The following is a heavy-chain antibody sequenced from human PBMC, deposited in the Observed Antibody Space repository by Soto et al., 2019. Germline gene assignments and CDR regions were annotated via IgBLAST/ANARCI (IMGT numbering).Heavy chain of an antibody. CDR3: TRANWYSEY. J-gene: IGHJ4*02. V-gene: IGHV4-59*11. CDR2: IYYTGST. D-gene: IGHD2-8*01. CDR1: GGSINNHY. Sequence: QVQLQESGPGLVKPSETLSLTCTVSGGSINNHYWSWIRQPPGKGLEWIGYIYYTGSTNYNPFPKGRVTMSGDTSKNPLFLNLASLTTEDTAMYYCTRANWYSEYWGQGTLVTVSS.